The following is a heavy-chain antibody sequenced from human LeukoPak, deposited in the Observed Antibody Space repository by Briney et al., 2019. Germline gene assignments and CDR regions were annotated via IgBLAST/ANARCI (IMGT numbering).Heavy chain of an antibody. CDR1: GLSVSTSY. V-gene: IGHV3-66*01. D-gene: IGHD3-10*01. J-gene: IGHJ6*02. CDR3: VRGWYYGSGTYPGYYYYGIDV. CDR2: VFSDGRT. Sequence: GGSLTLSCAASGLSVSTSYMSWVRQAPGKGLEWISVVFSDGRTYYADSVKGRFALSRDTSKNTLSLQMSSLRHDDTAVYYCVRGWYYGSGTYPGYYYYGIDVWGQGTTVTVSS.